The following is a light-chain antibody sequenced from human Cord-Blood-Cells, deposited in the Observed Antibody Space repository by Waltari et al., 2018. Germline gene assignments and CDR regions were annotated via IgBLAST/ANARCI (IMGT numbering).Light chain of an antibody. J-gene: IGKJ3*01. V-gene: IGKV3-11*01. CDR2: DAS. CDR3: QQRSNWPPIT. Sequence: DIVLTQSPATLSLSPGERATLSCRASQSVSHYLAWYQQKPGQAPRLLIYDASNRATGIPARFSGSGSGTDFTLTISSLEPEDFAVYYCQQRSNWPPITFGPGTKVDIK. CDR1: QSVSHY.